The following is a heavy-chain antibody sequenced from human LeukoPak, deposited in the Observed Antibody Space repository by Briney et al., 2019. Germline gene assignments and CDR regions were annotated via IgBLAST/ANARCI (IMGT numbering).Heavy chain of an antibody. CDR3: TTGSFMILDY. J-gene: IGHJ4*02. V-gene: IGHV3-15*01. CDR2: IKSKTVGGTT. CDR1: GFTFSNAW. Sequence: PGGSLRLSCAASGFTFSNAWMSWVRQAPGKGLEWVGRIKSKTVGGTTDYAAPVKGRFTISRDDSKNTLYLQMNSLKTEDTAVYYCTTGSFMILDYWGQGTLVTVSS. D-gene: IGHD3-16*01.